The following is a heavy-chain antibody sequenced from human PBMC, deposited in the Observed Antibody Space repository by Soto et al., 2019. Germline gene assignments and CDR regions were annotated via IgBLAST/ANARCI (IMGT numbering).Heavy chain of an antibody. Sequence: LRLSCAASGFSISDHYMSWIRQAPGKGLEWVSYSSNSGTFTKYADSVKGRFSISRDNAKNSLYLEINSLRGEDTAIYYCVRSGDNYNVLDYWGQGTPVTVSS. J-gene: IGHJ4*02. D-gene: IGHD3-10*02. CDR1: GFSISDHY. V-gene: IGHV3-11*03. CDR2: SSNSGTFT. CDR3: VRSGDNYNVLDY.